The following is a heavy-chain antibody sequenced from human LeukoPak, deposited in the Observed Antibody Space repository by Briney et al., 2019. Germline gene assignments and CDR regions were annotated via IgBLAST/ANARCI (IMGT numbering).Heavy chain of an antibody. CDR2: LSGSGLSK. Sequence: GGSLRVSCAASGFTFSSYAMTWVRQAPGKGLQWVSALSGSGLSKYYADSVKGRYTISRDNSKNTLYLQMNSLRAEDSAVYYCARGPNHYDYYDLDVWGQGTTVIVSS. J-gene: IGHJ6*02. CDR3: ARGPNHYDYYDLDV. CDR1: GFTFSSYA. V-gene: IGHV3-23*01.